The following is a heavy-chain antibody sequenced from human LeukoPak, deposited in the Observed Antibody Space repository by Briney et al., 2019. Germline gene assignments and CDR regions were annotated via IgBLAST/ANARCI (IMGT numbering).Heavy chain of an antibody. V-gene: IGHV4-39*02. J-gene: IGHJ4*02. CDR1: GGSISRSSDY. Sequence: SETLSLTCTVAGGSISRSSDYWGWIRHPPGRGLEWIGSIYYSGSTYYNPSLKSRVTISVDTSKDYFSLELSSVTAADTAVYSCARREQQPYCFDYWGQGTLVTVSS. CDR3: ARREQQPYCFDY. CDR2: IYYSGST. D-gene: IGHD6-13*01.